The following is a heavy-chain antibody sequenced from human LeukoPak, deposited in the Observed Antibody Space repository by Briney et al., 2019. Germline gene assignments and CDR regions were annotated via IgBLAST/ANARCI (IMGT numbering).Heavy chain of an antibody. CDR2: ISRSGEST. Sequence: GGSLRLSCAASGFTFDNYGLSWVRQAPGKGLEWVSSISRSGESTFYADSVRGRFTISRDNSKNTVSLQMESLRAEDTALYYCAKDYAVGSIDYWGQGTLVTVSS. D-gene: IGHD3-16*01. CDR3: AKDYAVGSIDY. CDR1: GFTFDNYG. V-gene: IGHV3-23*01. J-gene: IGHJ4*02.